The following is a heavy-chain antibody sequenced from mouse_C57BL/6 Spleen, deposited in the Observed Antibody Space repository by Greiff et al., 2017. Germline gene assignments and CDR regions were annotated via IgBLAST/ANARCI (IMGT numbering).Heavy chain of an antibody. V-gene: IGHV3-3*01. CDR1: GFSINSDCY. Sequence: EVKLQESGPSLVRPSQTLSLTCTVTGFSINSDCYWIWIRQFPGNKLEYIGYTFYSGITYYNPSLESRTYITRDTSKNQFSLKLSSVTTEDTATYYCARAGRQGYYGSSPWYFDVWGTGTTVTVSS. CDR2: TFYSGIT. J-gene: IGHJ1*03. D-gene: IGHD1-1*01. CDR3: ARAGRQGYYGSSPWYFDV.